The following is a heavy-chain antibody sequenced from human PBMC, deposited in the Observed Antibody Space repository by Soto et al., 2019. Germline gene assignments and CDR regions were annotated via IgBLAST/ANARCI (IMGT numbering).Heavy chain of an antibody. CDR1: GFTFSSYS. V-gene: IGHV3-21*01. Sequence: EVQLVESGGGLVKPGVSLRLSCAASGFTFSSYSMNWVRQAPGKGLEWVSSISSSSGYIYYADSVKGRFTISRDNVKNSLYLQMNSLRAEDTAVYYCARVKLGYCISTSCYHDYWGQGTLVTVSS. CDR2: ISSSSGYI. J-gene: IGHJ4*02. CDR3: ARVKLGYCISTSCYHDY. D-gene: IGHD2-2*01.